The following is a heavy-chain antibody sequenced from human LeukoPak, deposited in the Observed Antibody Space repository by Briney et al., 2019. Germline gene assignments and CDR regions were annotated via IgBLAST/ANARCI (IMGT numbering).Heavy chain of an antibody. Sequence: GGSLRLSCAASGFTFSSYSTNWVRQAPGKGLEWVSSISSSSSYIYYADSVKGRFTISRDNAKNSLYLQMNSLTAEDTAVYYCARESFAARWDWGQGTLVTVSS. CDR2: ISSSSSYI. D-gene: IGHD6-6*01. J-gene: IGHJ4*02. CDR1: GFTFSSYS. V-gene: IGHV3-21*01. CDR3: ARESFAARWD.